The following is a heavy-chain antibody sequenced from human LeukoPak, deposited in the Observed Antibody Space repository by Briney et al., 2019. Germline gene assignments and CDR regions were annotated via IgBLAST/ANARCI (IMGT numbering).Heavy chain of an antibody. Sequence: PGGSLRLSCAASEFTFSDSWMHWVRQVPGEGLVWVSRVNSDGSHTTYADSARGRFTISRDNAKNTLYLQMNSLRAEDTGVYYCTTSSDGVTPPFDPWGQGTLVTVSS. D-gene: IGHD2-21*02. CDR2: VNSDGSHT. CDR1: EFTFSDSW. V-gene: IGHV3-74*01. CDR3: TTSSDGVTPPFDP. J-gene: IGHJ5*02.